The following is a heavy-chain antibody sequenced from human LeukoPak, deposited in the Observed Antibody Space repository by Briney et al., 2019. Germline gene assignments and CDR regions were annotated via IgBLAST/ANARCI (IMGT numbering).Heavy chain of an antibody. D-gene: IGHD1-7*01. CDR3: ARDNWNYGSSMDV. V-gene: IGHV4-59*01. CDR2: IYYSGSI. Sequence: SETLSLTCTVSGVSISSYYWSWIRQPPGKGLEWIGYIYYSGSINCNPSLKSRVTISVDTSKNQFSLKLSSVTAADTAVYYCARDNWNYGSSMDVWGQGTTVTVSS. CDR1: GVSISSYY. J-gene: IGHJ6*02.